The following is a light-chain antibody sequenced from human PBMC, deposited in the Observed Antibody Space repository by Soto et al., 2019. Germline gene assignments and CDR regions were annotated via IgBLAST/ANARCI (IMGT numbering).Light chain of an antibody. J-gene: IGLJ2*01. CDR1: SGHRSYI. CDR2: LEGSGSY. Sequence: QSVLTQPSSASASLGSSVKLTCTLSSGHRSYIIAWHQQQPGKAPRYLMKLEGSGSYNKGSGVPDRFSGSSSGADRYLTMSNLQSEDEADYYCETWDSNIRVFGGGTQLTVL. V-gene: IGLV4-60*03. CDR3: ETWDSNIRV.